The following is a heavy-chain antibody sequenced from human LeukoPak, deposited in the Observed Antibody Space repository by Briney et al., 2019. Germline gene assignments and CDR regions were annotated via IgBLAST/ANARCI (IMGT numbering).Heavy chain of an antibody. CDR3: ARGLYYSGSGNYYEPESYFDS. Sequence: GGSLRLSCAASGFTFSSYWMHWVRQAPGKGLVWVSRINSDGSSTSYADSVKGRFTISRDNAKNTLYLQMNSLRAEDTAVYYCARGLYYSGSGNYYEPESYFDSWGQGTQVTVSS. V-gene: IGHV3-74*01. D-gene: IGHD3-10*01. CDR2: INSDGSST. CDR1: GFTFSSYW. J-gene: IGHJ4*02.